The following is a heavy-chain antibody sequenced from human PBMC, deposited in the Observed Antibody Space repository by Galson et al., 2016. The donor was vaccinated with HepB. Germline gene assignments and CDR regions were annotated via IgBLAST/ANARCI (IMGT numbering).Heavy chain of an antibody. CDR3: ARQGRGYYWREGRFISGGFDI. J-gene: IGHJ3*02. CDR1: DSSISTTTYY. Sequence: ETLSLTCTVSDSSISTTTYYCGWIRQPPGKGLAWIGRIDYSGSYFYNPSLHSPVTISVDTSKNQLSLTLSYVTAADTAVYFCARQGRGYYWREGRFISGGFDIWGQGTMVTVSS. V-gene: IGHV4-39*01. CDR2: IDYSGSY. D-gene: IGHD3-3*01.